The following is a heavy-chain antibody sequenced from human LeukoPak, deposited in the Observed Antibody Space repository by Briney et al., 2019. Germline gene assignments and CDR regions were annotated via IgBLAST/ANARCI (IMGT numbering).Heavy chain of an antibody. CDR3: ARDPNQSFDY. V-gene: IGHV1-24*01. CDR1: GYTLTELS. Sequence: ASVKVSCKVSGYTLTELSMHWVRQAPGKGLEWMGGFDPEDGETVYAQKFQGRVTMTRDTSIRTAYMELSRLRSDDTAVYYCARDPNQSFDYWGQGTLVTVSS. D-gene: IGHD1-14*01. CDR2: FDPEDGET. J-gene: IGHJ4*02.